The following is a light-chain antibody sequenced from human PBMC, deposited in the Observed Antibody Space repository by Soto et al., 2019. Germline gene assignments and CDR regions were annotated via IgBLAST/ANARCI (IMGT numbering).Light chain of an antibody. CDR3: SSYTRSSTRV. CDR1: SSHVGGYNY. CDR2: EVS. V-gene: IGLV2-14*01. Sequence: QSVLTQPASVSGSPGQSITISCTGTSSHVGGYNYVSWYQQHPGKAPKLMIYEVSNRPSGVFNRFSGSKSGNTASLTISGLQAEDEADYYCSSYTRSSTRVFGGGTKLTVL. J-gene: IGLJ2*01.